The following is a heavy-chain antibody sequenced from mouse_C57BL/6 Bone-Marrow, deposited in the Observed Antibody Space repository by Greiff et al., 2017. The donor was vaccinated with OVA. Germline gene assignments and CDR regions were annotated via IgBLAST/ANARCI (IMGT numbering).Heavy chain of an antibody. D-gene: IGHD2-3*01. CDR3: ASLYDCYADFDY. J-gene: IGHJ2*01. V-gene: IGHV7-3*01. Sequence: EVKLVESGGGLVQPGGSLSLSCAASGFTFTDYYMSWVRQPPGKALEWLGFIRNKANGYTTEYSASVKGRFTISRDNSQSILYLQMNALRAEDSATYYCASLYDCYADFDYWGQGTTLTVSS. CDR2: IRNKANGYTT. CDR1: GFTFTDYY.